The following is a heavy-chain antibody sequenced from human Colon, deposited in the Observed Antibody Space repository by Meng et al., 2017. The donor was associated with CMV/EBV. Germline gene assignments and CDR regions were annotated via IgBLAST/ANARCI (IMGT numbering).Heavy chain of an antibody. CDR1: GYSFTDYF. D-gene: IGHD2-2*01. CDR2: INPNSGGT. J-gene: IGHJ5*02. CDR3: AREYCSSTSCYSGFDP. V-gene: IGHV1-2*02. Sequence: ASVKVSCKASGYSFTDYFIHWVRQAPGQGPEWMGWINPNSGGTNYAQKFQGRVTMTRDTSISTAYMELSRLRSDDTAVYYCAREYCSSTSCYSGFDPWGQGTLVTVSS.